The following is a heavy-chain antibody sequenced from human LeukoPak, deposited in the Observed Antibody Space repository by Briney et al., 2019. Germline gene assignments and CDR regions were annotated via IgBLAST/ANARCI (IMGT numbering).Heavy chain of an antibody. J-gene: IGHJ4*02. CDR2: ISSSSSTI. CDR1: GITLSNYG. V-gene: IGHV3-48*04. Sequence: GGSLRLSCVVSGITLSNYGMSWVRQAPGKGLEWVSYISSSSSTIYYADSVKGRFTISRDNAKNSLYLQMNSLRAEDTAVYYCARDLPDYYDSSGYDSFDYWGQGTLVTVSS. D-gene: IGHD3-22*01. CDR3: ARDLPDYYDSSGYDSFDY.